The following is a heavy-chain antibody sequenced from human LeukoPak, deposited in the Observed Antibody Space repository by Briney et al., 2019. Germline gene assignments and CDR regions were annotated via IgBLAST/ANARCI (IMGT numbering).Heavy chain of an antibody. CDR2: LSSRGDII. V-gene: IGHV3-11*01. Sequence: GGSLRLSCAGSGFTFSDYYMSCIRQAPGKGLEWVSDLSSRGDIISYADSVKGRFTISRDNAKNSLYLQINSLRAEDTAVYYCARETVAGTFDYWGQGTLVTVSS. D-gene: IGHD6-19*01. CDR1: GFTFSDYY. J-gene: IGHJ4*02. CDR3: ARETVAGTFDY.